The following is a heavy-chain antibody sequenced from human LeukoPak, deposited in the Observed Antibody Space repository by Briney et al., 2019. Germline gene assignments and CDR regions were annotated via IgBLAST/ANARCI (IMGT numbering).Heavy chain of an antibody. CDR1: GFTFSSYS. CDR3: ASPTLLTTDAFDI. V-gene: IGHV3-21*01. J-gene: IGHJ3*02. CDR2: ISSSSSYI. Sequence: GGSLRLSCAASGFTFSSYSMNWVRQAPGKGLEWVSSISSSSSYIYYADSVKGRFTISRDNAKNLLYLQMNSLRAEDAAVYYCASPTLLTTDAFDIWGQGTMVTVSS. D-gene: IGHD4-17*01.